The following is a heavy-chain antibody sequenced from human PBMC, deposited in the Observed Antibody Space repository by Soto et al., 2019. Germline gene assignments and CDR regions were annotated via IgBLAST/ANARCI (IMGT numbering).Heavy chain of an antibody. D-gene: IGHD5-12*01. V-gene: IGHV3-53*01. CDR3: ARAAVEMATIPFDY. Sequence: GGSLRLSCAASGFTVSSNYMSWVRQAPGKGLEWVSVIYSGGSTYYADSVKGRFTISRDNSKNTLYLQMNSLRAEDTAVYYCARAAVEMATIPFDYWGQGTLVTVSS. J-gene: IGHJ4*02. CDR1: GFTVSSNY. CDR2: IYSGGST.